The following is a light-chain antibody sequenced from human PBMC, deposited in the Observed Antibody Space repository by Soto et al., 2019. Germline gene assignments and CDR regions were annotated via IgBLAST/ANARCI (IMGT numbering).Light chain of an antibody. Sequence: EIVLTQSPDTLSLSPGESATLSCRASQSVSSSYLAWYQQKPGRAPRLLIYAASNRATGIPDRFSGSGSGTDFTLTISRLEPEDVAVFYCQQYDDSITFGQGTRLEIE. J-gene: IGKJ5*01. CDR2: AAS. CDR3: QQYDDSIT. V-gene: IGKV3-20*01. CDR1: QSVSSSY.